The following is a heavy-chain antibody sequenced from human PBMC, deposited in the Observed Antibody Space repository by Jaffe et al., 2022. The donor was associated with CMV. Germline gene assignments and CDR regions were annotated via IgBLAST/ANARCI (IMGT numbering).Heavy chain of an antibody. D-gene: IGHD6-13*01. CDR2: IYSGGST. J-gene: IGHJ6*02. V-gene: IGHV3-53*01. Sequence: EVQLVESGGGLIQPGGSLRLSCAASGFTVSSNYMSWVRQAPGKGLEWVSVIYSGGSTYYADSVKGRFTISRDNSKNTLYLQMNSLRAEDTAVYYCARDRAGIAAAGWVYYYGMDVWGQGTTVTVSS. CDR3: ARDRAGIAAAGWVYYYGMDV. CDR1: GFTVSSNY.